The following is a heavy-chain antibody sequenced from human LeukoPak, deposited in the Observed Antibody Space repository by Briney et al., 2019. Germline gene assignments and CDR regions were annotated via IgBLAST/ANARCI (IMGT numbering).Heavy chain of an antibody. J-gene: IGHJ4*02. CDR1: GGSISGYY. Sequence: PSETLSLTCTVSGGSISGYYWSWIRQPAGKGLEWIGRIYSSGSINYNPSLKSRVTMSVDMSKSQFSLKLSSVTAADTAVYYCASLRSGRHDYWGQGTLVTVSS. CDR2: IYSSGSI. D-gene: IGHD3-10*01. CDR3: ASLRSGRHDY. V-gene: IGHV4-4*07.